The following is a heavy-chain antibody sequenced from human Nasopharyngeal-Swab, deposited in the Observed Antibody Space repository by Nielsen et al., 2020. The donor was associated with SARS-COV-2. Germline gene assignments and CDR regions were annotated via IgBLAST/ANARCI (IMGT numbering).Heavy chain of an antibody. V-gene: IGHV3-21*01. D-gene: IGHD3-10*01. CDR1: GFTFSSYS. J-gene: IGHJ4*02. CDR2: ISSSSSYI. Sequence: GGSLRLSCAASGFTFSSYSMNWVRQAPGKGLEWVSSISSSSSYIYYADSVKGRFTIPRDNAKNSLYLQMNSLRAEDTAAYYCARDPGRWVRGAYYWGQGTLVTVSS. CDR3: ARDPGRWVRGAYY.